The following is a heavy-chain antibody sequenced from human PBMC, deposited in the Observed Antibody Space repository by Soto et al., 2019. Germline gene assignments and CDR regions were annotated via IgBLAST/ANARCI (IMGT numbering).Heavy chain of an antibody. J-gene: IGHJ3*02. V-gene: IGHV1-8*01. D-gene: IGHD6-19*01. CDR3: ATPHTGSGWYGAFDI. CDR2: MNPNSGNT. CDR1: GYTFTSYD. Sequence: QVQLVQSGAEVKKPGASVKVSCKASGYTFTSYDINWVRQATGQGHEWMGWMNPNSGNTGYAQKFQGRVTMTRNTSISTAYMELSSLRSEDTAVYYCATPHTGSGWYGAFDIWGQGTMVTVSS.